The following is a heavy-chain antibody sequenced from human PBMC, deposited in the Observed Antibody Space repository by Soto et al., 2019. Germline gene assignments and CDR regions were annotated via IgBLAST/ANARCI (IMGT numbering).Heavy chain of an antibody. Sequence: QLQLQESGPGLVKPSETLSLTCTVSGGSISSSSYYWGWIRQPPGKGLEWIGSIYYSGRTYYNPSLKSRVTISVDTSKNQFSLKLSSVTAADTAVYYCARQGGYSYRQTLDYWGQGTLVTVSS. CDR3: ARQGGYSYRQTLDY. D-gene: IGHD5-18*01. CDR1: GGSISSSSYY. J-gene: IGHJ4*02. CDR2: IYYSGRT. V-gene: IGHV4-39*01.